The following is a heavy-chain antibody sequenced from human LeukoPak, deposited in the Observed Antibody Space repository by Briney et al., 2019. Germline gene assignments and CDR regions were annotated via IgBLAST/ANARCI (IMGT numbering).Heavy chain of an antibody. CDR3: ARRRPCSGGSCYYYYGMDV. V-gene: IGHV4-39*07. CDR1: GGSISSSSYY. Sequence: SETLSLTCTVSGGSISSSSYYWGWIRQPPGKGLEWIGSIYYSGSTYYNPSLKSRVTISVDTSKNQFSLKLSSVTAADTAVYYCARRRPCSGGSCYYYYGMDVWGQGTTVTVSS. J-gene: IGHJ6*02. CDR2: IYYSGST. D-gene: IGHD2-15*01.